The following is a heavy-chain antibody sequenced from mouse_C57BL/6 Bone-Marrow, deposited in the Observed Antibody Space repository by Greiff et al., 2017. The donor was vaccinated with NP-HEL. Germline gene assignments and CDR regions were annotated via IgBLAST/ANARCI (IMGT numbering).Heavy chain of an antibody. CDR1: GYTFTDYY. CDR3: ARVGYDYDGPFDY. J-gene: IGHJ2*01. D-gene: IGHD2-4*01. V-gene: IGHV1-76*01. CDR2: IYPGSGNT. Sequence: VQLQQSGAELVRPGASVKLSCKASGYTFTDYYINWVKQRPGQGLEWIARIYPGSGNTYYNEKFKGKATLTAEKSSSTAYMQLSSLTSEDSAVYFCARVGYDYDGPFDYWGQGTTLTVSS.